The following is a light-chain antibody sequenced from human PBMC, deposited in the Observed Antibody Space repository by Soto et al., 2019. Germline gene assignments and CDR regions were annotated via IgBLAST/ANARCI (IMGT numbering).Light chain of an antibody. CDR2: VAS. Sequence: EIVLTQSPGTLSLSPGERATLSCRASQSVSSSFLAWYQQKPGQAPRLLIYVASSRATDKQDRFSGRGSGTNFTPTINRLEHEDFAVYYCEPYRSSPRTFGQGTKLEIK. V-gene: IGKV3-20*01. CDR3: EPYRSSPRT. J-gene: IGKJ2*01. CDR1: QSVSSSF.